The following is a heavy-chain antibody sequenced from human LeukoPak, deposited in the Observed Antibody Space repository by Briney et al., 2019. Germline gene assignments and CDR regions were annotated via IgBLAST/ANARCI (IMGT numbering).Heavy chain of an antibody. CDR1: GGSISSYY. V-gene: IGHV4-59*01. Sequence: PSETLSLTCTASGGSISSYYRSWIRQPPGKGLEWIGYIYYSGSTNYNPSLQSRVTISVDTPKNQCSLKLSSVTAADTAVYYCARDRGSSFDYWGQGTLVTVSS. CDR3: ARDRGSSFDY. CDR2: IYYSGST. J-gene: IGHJ4*02. D-gene: IGHD6-13*01.